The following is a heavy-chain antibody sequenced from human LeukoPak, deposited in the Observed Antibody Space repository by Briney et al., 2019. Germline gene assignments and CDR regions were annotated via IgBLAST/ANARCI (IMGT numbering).Heavy chain of an antibody. D-gene: IGHD4-23*01. Sequence: GGSLRLSCAASGFTFSSYGMHWVRQAPGKGLEWVAFIRYDGSNKYHADSVKGRFTISRDNSKNTLYLQTNSLRAEDTAVYYCAKELRLAGGSNWFDHWGQGTLVTVSS. CDR3: AKELRLAGGSNWFDH. J-gene: IGHJ5*02. V-gene: IGHV3-30*02. CDR2: IRYDGSNK. CDR1: GFTFSSYG.